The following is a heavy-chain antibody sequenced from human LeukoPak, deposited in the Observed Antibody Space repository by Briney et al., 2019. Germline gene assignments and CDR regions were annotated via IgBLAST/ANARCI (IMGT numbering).Heavy chain of an antibody. CDR1: GFTFSNYA. CDR2: TSGSGGGA. D-gene: IGHD2-15*01. Sequence: PGGSLRLPCVASGFTFSNYAMSWVRQAPGKGLECVSLTSGSGGGAYHADSVKGRFTISRDNSKNALNLQMNSLRAEDTAVYYCARLGGDRSDRYYFDYWGQGILVTVS. V-gene: IGHV3-23*01. J-gene: IGHJ4*02. CDR3: ARLGGDRSDRYYFDY.